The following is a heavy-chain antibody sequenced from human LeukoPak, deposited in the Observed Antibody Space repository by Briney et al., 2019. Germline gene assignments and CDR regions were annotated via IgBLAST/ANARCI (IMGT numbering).Heavy chain of an antibody. D-gene: IGHD2-15*01. Sequence: SETLSLTCTVSGGSINSYYWSWIRQPAGKGLEWIGRISTSGNTNYNPSLKSRVTLSVDTSKNHFSLKLNSVTAADTAVYYCARGPEGGIDAFDIWGQGTMVTVSS. CDR1: GGSINSYY. CDR3: ARGPEGGIDAFDI. V-gene: IGHV4-4*07. J-gene: IGHJ3*02. CDR2: ISTSGNT.